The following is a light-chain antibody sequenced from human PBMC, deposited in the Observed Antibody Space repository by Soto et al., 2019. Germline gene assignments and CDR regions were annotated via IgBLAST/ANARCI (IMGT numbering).Light chain of an antibody. V-gene: IGLV1-44*01. CDR1: HSNVGVNA. J-gene: IGLJ2*01. CDR3: CSYATSRTLV. Sequence: QSVLTQPPSASGTPGQGVVISCSGSHSNVGVNAISWYQHLPGMAPRLLLHTDDQRPSGIPDRFSGSHSGTSASLAISRLQSEDEGHYHCCSYATSRTLVFGGGTKLTVL. CDR2: TDD.